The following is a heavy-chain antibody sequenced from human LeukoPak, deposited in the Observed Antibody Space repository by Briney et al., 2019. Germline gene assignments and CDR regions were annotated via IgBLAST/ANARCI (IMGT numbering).Heavy chain of an antibody. Sequence: GRPLTLSCAASGFTFNDYAMHWVRQILGKGRQWVGGVNGNCGVIAYGASVKGRSTISRDNAKNSLYLQVHSLTFEDTALYYCAKDLAVGTTPRVYAFDVWGQGALVTVSS. CDR1: GFTFNDYA. D-gene: IGHD1/OR15-1a*01. V-gene: IGHV3-9*01. CDR3: AKDLAVGTTPRVYAFDV. CDR2: VNGNCGVI. J-gene: IGHJ3*01.